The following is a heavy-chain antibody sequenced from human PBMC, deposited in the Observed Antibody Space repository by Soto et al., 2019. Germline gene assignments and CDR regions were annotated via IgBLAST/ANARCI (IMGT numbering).Heavy chain of an antibody. CDR3: VRQYTSASGLRRSFSWFDP. CDR2: IFYSGTT. J-gene: IGHJ5*02. D-gene: IGHD6-6*01. V-gene: IGHV4-39*01. Sequence: SETLSLTCTVSGGSVSGSSYFWGWIRQPPGKGLEWIGSIFYSGTTYYNPSLRSRVTMSVDTSESQFTLKLGSVTAADTAVYFCVRQYTSASGLRRSFSWFDPWGQGTLVTVSS. CDR1: GGSVSGSSYF.